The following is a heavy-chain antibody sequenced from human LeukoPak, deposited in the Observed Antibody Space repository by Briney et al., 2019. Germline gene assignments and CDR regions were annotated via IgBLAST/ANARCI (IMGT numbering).Heavy chain of an antibody. CDR1: GGSISSGNW. D-gene: IGHD2-8*01. J-gene: IGHJ4*02. V-gene: IGHV4-4*02. CDR3: VRNGAYCLDY. Sequence: SETLSLTCAVYGGSISSGNWWSWVRQPPGKGQEWIGEIYRSGSTNYNPSLKSRVSISVDKSKNQFSLDLNSVTAADTAVYYCVRNGAYCLDYWGQGTLVTVSS. CDR2: IYRSGST.